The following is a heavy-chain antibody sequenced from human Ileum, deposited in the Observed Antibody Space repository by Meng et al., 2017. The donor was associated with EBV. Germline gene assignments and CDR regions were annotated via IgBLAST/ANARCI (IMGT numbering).Heavy chain of an antibody. Sequence: VELAESGTGLVKPSEIPSSTCVVSGGSSSRRYRWSWVRQPPGKGLEWIGETSHSGSTNYSPSLKSRVTISLDKSKNQLSLKLNSVTAADTAVYYCASSDYYRSDYWGQGTLVTVSS. V-gene: IGHV4-4*02. CDR3: ASSDYYRSDY. D-gene: IGHD3-22*01. CDR2: TSHSGST. J-gene: IGHJ4*02. CDR1: GGSSSRRYR.